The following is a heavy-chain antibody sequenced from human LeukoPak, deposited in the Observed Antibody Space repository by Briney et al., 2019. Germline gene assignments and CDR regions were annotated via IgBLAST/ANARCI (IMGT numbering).Heavy chain of an antibody. Sequence: ASVKVSCKVSGYTLTELSMHWVRQAPGKGLEWMGGFDPEDGETIYAQKFQGRVTMTTDTSTSTAYMELRSLRSDDTAVYYCARDSESRYSSGWYPGLMDVWGQGTTVTVSS. CDR1: GYTLTELS. CDR3: ARDSESRYSSGWYPGLMDV. D-gene: IGHD6-19*01. CDR2: FDPEDGET. J-gene: IGHJ6*02. V-gene: IGHV1-24*01.